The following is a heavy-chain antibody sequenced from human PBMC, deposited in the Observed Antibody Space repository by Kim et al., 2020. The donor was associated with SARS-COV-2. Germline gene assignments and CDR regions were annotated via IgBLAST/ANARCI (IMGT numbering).Heavy chain of an antibody. CDR3: ARDHKGILLWFGELFPFDY. J-gene: IGHJ4*02. CDR2: ISAYNGNT. Sequence: ASVKVSCKASGYTFTSYGISWVRQAPGQGLEWMGWISAYNGNTNYAQKLQGRVTMTTDTSTSTAYMELRSLRSDDTAVYYCARDHKGILLWFGELFPFDYWGQGTLVTVSS. CDR1: GYTFTSYG. V-gene: IGHV1-18*01. D-gene: IGHD3-10*01.